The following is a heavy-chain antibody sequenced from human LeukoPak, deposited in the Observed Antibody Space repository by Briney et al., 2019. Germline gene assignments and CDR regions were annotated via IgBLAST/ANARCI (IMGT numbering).Heavy chain of an antibody. Sequence: GASVKVSCKASGYTFTSYDINWVRQATGQGLEWMGWMNPNSGSTGYAQKFQGRVTITRNTSISTAYMELSSLRSEDTAVYYCARVLVPGWAFDIWGQGTMVTVSS. CDR2: MNPNSGST. J-gene: IGHJ3*02. V-gene: IGHV1-8*03. CDR3: ARVLVPGWAFDI. CDR1: GYTFTSYD. D-gene: IGHD2-2*01.